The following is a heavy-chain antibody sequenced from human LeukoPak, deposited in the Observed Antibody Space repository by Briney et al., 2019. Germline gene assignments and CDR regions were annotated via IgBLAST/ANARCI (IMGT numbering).Heavy chain of an antibody. D-gene: IGHD2-21*02. CDR2: IRYDGSNK. Sequence: GSLRLPCAASGFTFINAWMAWVRQAPGKGLERVAFIRYDGSNKYYADSVKGRFTISRDNSKNTLYLQMNSLRAEDTAVYYCAKDRLLFPYYFDYWGQGTLVTVSS. J-gene: IGHJ4*02. CDR3: AKDRLLFPYYFDY. CDR1: GFTFINAW. V-gene: IGHV3-30*02.